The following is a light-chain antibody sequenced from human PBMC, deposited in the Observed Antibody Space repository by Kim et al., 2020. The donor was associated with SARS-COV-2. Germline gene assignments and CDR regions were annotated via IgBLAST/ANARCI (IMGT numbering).Light chain of an antibody. CDR3: QQYGSSLFT. CDR2: GAS. J-gene: IGKJ4*01. Sequence: EIVLTQSPGTLSLSPGERATLSCRASQSVSSSYLAWYQQKPGQAPRLLIYGASSRATGIPHRFSGSGSGTDFTLTISRLEPEDFAVYYCQQYGSSLFTFGGGTKVDIK. CDR1: QSVSSSY. V-gene: IGKV3-20*01.